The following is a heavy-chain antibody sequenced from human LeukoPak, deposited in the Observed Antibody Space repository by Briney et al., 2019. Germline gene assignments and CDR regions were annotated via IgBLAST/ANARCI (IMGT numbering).Heavy chain of an antibody. D-gene: IGHD4-23*01. CDR2: INHSGST. CDR3: ATRHYGGIDY. J-gene: IGHJ4*02. CDR1: GGSFSGYY. Sequence: SETLSLTCAVYGGSFSGYYWSWIRQPPGKGLEWIGEINHSGSTNYNPSLKSQVTISVDTSKNQFSLKLSSVTAADTAVYYCATRHYGGIDYWGQGTLVTVSS. V-gene: IGHV4-34*01.